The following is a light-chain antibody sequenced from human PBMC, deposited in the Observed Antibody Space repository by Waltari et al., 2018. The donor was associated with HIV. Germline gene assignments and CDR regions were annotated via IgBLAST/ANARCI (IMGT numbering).Light chain of an antibody. V-gene: IGKV2-24*01. CDR1: ETLVHTNGKTY. Sequence: DIVLTQTPLSSPVTPGQPAAFSCRSSETLVHTNGKTYLSWLHQRPGQPPRVLIYQVSQRLSGIPDRFTGSGAGTDFALKISRVEPEDVGVFYCMQGTHFPRTFGQGTKV. J-gene: IGKJ1*01. CDR2: QVS. CDR3: MQGTHFPRT.